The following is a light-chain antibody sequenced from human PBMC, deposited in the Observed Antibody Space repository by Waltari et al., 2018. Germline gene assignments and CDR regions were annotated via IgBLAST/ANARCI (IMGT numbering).Light chain of an antibody. CDR1: QSVSSSY. V-gene: IGKV3-20*01. Sequence: DIVLTQSPGTLSLSPGERATLSCRASQSVSSSYLAWYQQKPGQAPRRLIYGASSRATVIPDRFSGSGSGTDFTLTISRLEPEDFAVYYCQQYGSSPPLTFGGGTKVEIK. CDR2: GAS. CDR3: QQYGSSPPLT. J-gene: IGKJ4*01.